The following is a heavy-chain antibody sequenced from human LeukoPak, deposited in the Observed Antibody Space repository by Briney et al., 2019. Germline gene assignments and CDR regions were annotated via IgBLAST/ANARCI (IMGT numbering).Heavy chain of an antibody. V-gene: IGHV1-2*02. J-gene: IGHJ5*02. CDR1: GYTFTGYF. CDR3: VRGGVDP. Sequence: ASVKVSCKASGYTFTGYFLHWVRQAPGQGLEWMGWINPKTGDTNFAQKFQARVTLTRDTSISTAYMELNRLTSDDTAVFYRVRGGVDPWGQGTLVTVSS. D-gene: IGHD3-16*01. CDR2: INPKTGDT.